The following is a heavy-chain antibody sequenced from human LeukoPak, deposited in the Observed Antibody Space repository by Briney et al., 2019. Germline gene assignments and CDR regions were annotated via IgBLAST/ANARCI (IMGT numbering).Heavy chain of an antibody. V-gene: IGHV1-69*01. CDR3: ARGPNYYGSGSYSDY. J-gene: IGHJ4*02. D-gene: IGHD3-10*01. CDR1: GGTFSSYA. Sequence: SVKVSCKASGGTFSSYAISWVRQAPGQGLEWMGGIIPIFGTANYAQKFQGGVTITADESTGTAYMELSSLRSEDTAVYYCARGPNYYGSGSYSDYWGQGTQVTVSS. CDR2: IIPIFGTA.